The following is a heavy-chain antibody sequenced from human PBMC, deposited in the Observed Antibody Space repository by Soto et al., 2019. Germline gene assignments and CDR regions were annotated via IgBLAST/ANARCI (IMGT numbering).Heavy chain of an antibody. CDR3: ARPLGPHGFGY. Sequence: GGSLRLSCAASGFTFSNAWVTWVRQPPGKGLEWVGRIKSKTDGGTTDYVAPVKGRFTISRDDSKNTLYLQMDSLRAEDTAVYYCARPLGPHGFGYWGQGTLVTVSS. J-gene: IGHJ4*02. V-gene: IGHV3-15*01. CDR1: GFTFSNAW. CDR2: IKSKTDGGTT.